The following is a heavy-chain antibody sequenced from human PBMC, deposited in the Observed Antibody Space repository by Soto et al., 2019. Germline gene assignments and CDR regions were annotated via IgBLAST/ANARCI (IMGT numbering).Heavy chain of an antibody. Sequence: QVQLVQSGAEVKTPGASVRVSCKASGYTFTGYYIHWVREAPGQGLEWMGWINPQTGGTSYAQKFQGRVTLSRDTSINTADLELRRLRFDDAAVYFCARERYQVISDGMDVWGQGTTVTVSS. D-gene: IGHD2-2*01. CDR3: ARERYQVISDGMDV. CDR2: INPQTGGT. J-gene: IGHJ6*02. V-gene: IGHV1-2*02. CDR1: GYTFTGYY.